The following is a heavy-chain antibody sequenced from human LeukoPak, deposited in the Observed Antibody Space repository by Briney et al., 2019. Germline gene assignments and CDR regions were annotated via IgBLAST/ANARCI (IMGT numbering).Heavy chain of an antibody. J-gene: IGHJ6*03. V-gene: IGHV3-21*04. CDR1: GFTFSSYS. CDR2: ISSSSSYI. D-gene: IGHD1-26*01. Sequence: PGGSLRLSCAASGFTFSSYSMNWVRQAPGKGLEWVSSISSSSSYIYYADSVKGRFTISRDNAKNSLYLQMNSLRVEDTAMYYCARSGYTGSYYGYYYYYMDVWGKGTTVTVSS. CDR3: ARSGYTGSYYGYYYYYMDV.